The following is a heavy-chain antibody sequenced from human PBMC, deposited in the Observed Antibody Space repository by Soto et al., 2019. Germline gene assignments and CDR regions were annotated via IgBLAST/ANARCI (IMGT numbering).Heavy chain of an antibody. Sequence: QVQLQQWGAGLLKPSETLSLTCAVYGGSFSDFYWTWIRQLPGKGLEWIGEINHSGSTNYNPSLKSRVAISVDTSKNHFSLNLRSVTAADTAVYYCGPRGAVADPRGCWGQGTLVTVSS. V-gene: IGHV4-34*01. D-gene: IGHD6-19*01. CDR2: INHSGST. J-gene: IGHJ1*01. CDR1: GGSFSDFY. CDR3: GPRGAVADPRGC.